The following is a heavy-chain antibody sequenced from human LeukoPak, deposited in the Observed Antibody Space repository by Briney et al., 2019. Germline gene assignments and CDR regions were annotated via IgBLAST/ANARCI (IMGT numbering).Heavy chain of an antibody. V-gene: IGHV6-1*01. CDR2: TYYRSEWGN. Sequence: SQTLSLTCAISGYSVSSNSDTWNWIRQSPSRGLEWLGRTYYRSEWGNDYAVAVKGRITINPDTSNNQFSLQLKSVAPEDTAVYFCVGDTEYPSSIRPFAYWGQGTLVTVSS. CDR3: VGDTEYPSSIRPFAY. D-gene: IGHD6-6*01. CDR1: GYSVSSNSDT. J-gene: IGHJ4*02.